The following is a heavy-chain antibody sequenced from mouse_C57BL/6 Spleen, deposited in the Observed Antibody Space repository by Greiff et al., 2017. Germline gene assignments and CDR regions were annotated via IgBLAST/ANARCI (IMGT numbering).Heavy chain of an antibody. CDR2: IDPNSGGT. V-gene: IGHV1-72*01. Sequence: QVQLKQPGAELVKPGASVKLSCKASGYTFTSYWMHWVKQRPGRGLEWIGRIDPNSGGTKYNEKFKSKATLTVDKPSSTAYMQLSSLTSEDSAVYYCARRGADLEFAYWGQGTLVTVSA. CDR3: ARRGADLEFAY. D-gene: IGHD3-3*01. CDR1: GYTFTSYW. J-gene: IGHJ3*01.